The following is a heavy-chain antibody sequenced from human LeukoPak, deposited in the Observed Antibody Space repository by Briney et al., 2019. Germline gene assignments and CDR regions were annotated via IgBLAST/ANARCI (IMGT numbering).Heavy chain of an antibody. CDR1: EFTFSDYY. CDR2: ISSTSSTM. CDR3: ARCGYGLPCDLDY. J-gene: IGHJ4*02. V-gene: IGHV3-11*04. D-gene: IGHD5-18*01. Sequence: GGSLRLSCAASEFTFSDYYMSWIRQAPGKGLEWVSYISSTSSTMYYADSVKGRFTISRDNAKNSLYLQMNSLRAEDTAVYYCARCGYGLPCDLDYWGQGTLVTVSS.